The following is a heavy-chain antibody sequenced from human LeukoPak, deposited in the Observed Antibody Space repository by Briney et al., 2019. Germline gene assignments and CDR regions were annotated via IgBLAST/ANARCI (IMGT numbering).Heavy chain of an antibody. CDR2: ISTYNA. Sequence: ASVKVSCKASGYTFTSYGISWVRQAPGQGLEWMGWISTYNANYAQKLQGRVTMTTDTSTSTAYMELRSLRSDDTAVYYCAREGPHMDVWGKGTTVTVSS. J-gene: IGHJ6*03. V-gene: IGHV1-18*01. CDR1: GYTFTSYG. CDR3: AREGPHMDV.